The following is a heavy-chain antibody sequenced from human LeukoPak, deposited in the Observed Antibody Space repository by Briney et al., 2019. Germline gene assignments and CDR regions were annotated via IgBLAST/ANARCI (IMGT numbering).Heavy chain of an antibody. D-gene: IGHD3-3*01. CDR1: GGSFSGYY. J-gene: IGHJ4*02. CDR3: ARGLYYDFWSGYYREKNFDY. V-gene: IGHV4-34*01. CDR2: INHSGST. Sequence: SSETLSLTCAVYGGSFSGYYWSWIRQPPGKGLEWIGEINHSGSTNYNPSLKSRVTISVDTSKNQFSLKLSSVTAADTAVYYCARGLYYDFWSGYYREKNFDYWGQGTLVTVSS.